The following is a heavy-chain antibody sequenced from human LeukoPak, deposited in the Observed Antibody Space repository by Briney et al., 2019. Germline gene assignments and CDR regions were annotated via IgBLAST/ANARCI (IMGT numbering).Heavy chain of an antibody. J-gene: IGHJ4*02. CDR2: IRYDGSNK. Sequence: GGSLTLSCAASGFTFSSYGMHWVRQAPGKGLEWVAFIRYDGSNKYYADSVKGRLTISRDNYKNTLYLQMNSLRAEDTAVYYCAKDDSGWEYFDYWGQGTLVTVSS. D-gene: IGHD6-19*01. CDR3: AKDDSGWEYFDY. CDR1: GFTFSSYG. V-gene: IGHV3-30*02.